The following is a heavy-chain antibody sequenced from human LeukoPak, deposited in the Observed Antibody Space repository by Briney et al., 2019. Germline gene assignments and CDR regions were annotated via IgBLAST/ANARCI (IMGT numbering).Heavy chain of an antibody. V-gene: IGHV3-53*01. CDR1: GFTFSSYA. Sequence: GGSLRLSCAASGFTFSSYAMSWVRQVPGKGLEWVSVIYSGGSTYYADSVKGRFTISRDNSKNTLYLQMNSLRAEDTAVYYCARDRGSFDIWGQGTMVTVSS. CDR3: ARDRGSFDI. CDR2: IYSGGST. D-gene: IGHD3-16*01. J-gene: IGHJ3*02.